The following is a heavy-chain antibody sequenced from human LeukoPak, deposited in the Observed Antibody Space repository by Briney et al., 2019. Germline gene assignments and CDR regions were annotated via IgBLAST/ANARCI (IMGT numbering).Heavy chain of an antibody. Sequence: SAGSLRLSCAASGFTFRSYGMHWVRQAPGKGLEWLADISSDGSYEYYADSVKGRFTISRDNSKNMVYLQMNSLRAEDTAVYYCARGDSGSWNYKRGFDYWGQGTLVTVSS. V-gene: IGHV3-30*03. CDR2: ISSDGSYE. D-gene: IGHD1-26*01. CDR1: GFTFRSYG. CDR3: ARGDSGSWNYKRGFDY. J-gene: IGHJ4*02.